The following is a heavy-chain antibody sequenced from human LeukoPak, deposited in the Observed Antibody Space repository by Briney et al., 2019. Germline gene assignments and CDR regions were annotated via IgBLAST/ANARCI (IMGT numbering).Heavy chain of an antibody. V-gene: IGHV4-39*01. Sequence: TSETLSLTCTVSGGSISSSSYYWGWIRQPPGKGLEWIGSIYYSGSTYYNPSLKSRVTISVDTSKNQFSLKLSSVTAADTAVYYCARHPSLGIAAAGPPSWFDPWGQGTLVTVSS. CDR3: ARHPSLGIAAAGPPSWFDP. J-gene: IGHJ5*02. CDR1: GGSISSSSYY. D-gene: IGHD6-13*01. CDR2: IYYSGST.